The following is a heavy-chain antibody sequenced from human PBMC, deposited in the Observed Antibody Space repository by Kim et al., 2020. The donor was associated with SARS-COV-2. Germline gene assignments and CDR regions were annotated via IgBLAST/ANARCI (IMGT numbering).Heavy chain of an antibody. CDR3: ARPTGRGARGSYGMDV. CDR1: GYTFTSYG. J-gene: IGHJ6*02. Sequence: ASVKVSCKASGYTFTSYGISWVRQAPGQGLEWMGWISAYNGNTNYAQKLQGRVTMTTDTSTSTAYMELRSLRSDDTAVYYCARPTGRGARGSYGMDVWGQGTTVTVSS. CDR2: ISAYNGNT. V-gene: IGHV1-18*04. D-gene: IGHD1-26*01.